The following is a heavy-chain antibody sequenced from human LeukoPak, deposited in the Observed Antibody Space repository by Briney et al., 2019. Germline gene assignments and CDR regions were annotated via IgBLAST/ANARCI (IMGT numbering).Heavy chain of an antibody. V-gene: IGHV3-48*03. CDR1: GFTFSSYE. D-gene: IGHD6-19*01. CDR2: ISSSGSTI. CDR3: ARAPSSGWSK. Sequence: HSGGSLRLSCAASGFTFSSYEMNWVRQAPGKGLEWVSYISSSGSTIYYADSVKGRFTISRDNAKNSLYLQMNSLRAEDTAVYYCARAPSSGWSKWGQGTLVTVSS. J-gene: IGHJ4*02.